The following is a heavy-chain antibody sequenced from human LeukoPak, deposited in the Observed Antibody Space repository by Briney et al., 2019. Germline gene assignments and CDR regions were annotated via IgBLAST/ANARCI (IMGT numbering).Heavy chain of an antibody. CDR1: GGSLSGYY. V-gene: IGHV4-34*01. D-gene: IGHD3-10*01. J-gene: IGHJ5*02. CDR3: ARGKITMVRGVIRVWFDP. CDR2: INHSGST. Sequence: PSETLSLTCAVYGGSLSGYYWSGIRQPPGKGLEWIGEINHSGSTNYNPSLKSRVTISVDTSKNQFSLKLSSVTAADTAVYYCARGKITMVRGVIRVWFDPWGQGTLVTVSS.